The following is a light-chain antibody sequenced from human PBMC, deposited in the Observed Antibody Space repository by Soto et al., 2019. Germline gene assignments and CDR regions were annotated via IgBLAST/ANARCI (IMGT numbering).Light chain of an antibody. Sequence: ILMTQSPATLSVSPGERATLSCRASQSVSNNLAWYQQKPGHAPRLLTYDASTRATGIPARFSGSGYGTEFTLTISGLQSEDFEVYYCQQYNNWPPWTFGQGTKVEIK. V-gene: IGKV3-15*01. CDR2: DAS. CDR3: QQYNNWPPWT. CDR1: QSVSNN. J-gene: IGKJ1*01.